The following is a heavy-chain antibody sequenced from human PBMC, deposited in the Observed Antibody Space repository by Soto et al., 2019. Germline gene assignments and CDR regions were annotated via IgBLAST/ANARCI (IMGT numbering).Heavy chain of an antibody. CDR3: ARDLVFSTGGGMDV. Sequence: EVQLVESGGGLVQPGGSLRLSCAASGFTFSSYSMKWVRQAPGKGLEWVSYISSSSSTIYYADSVKGRFTISRDNAKNSLYLQMNSLRDEDTAVYYCARDLVFSTGGGMDVWGQGTTVTVSS. D-gene: IGHD2-8*02. CDR1: GFTFSSYS. CDR2: ISSSSSTI. J-gene: IGHJ6*02. V-gene: IGHV3-48*02.